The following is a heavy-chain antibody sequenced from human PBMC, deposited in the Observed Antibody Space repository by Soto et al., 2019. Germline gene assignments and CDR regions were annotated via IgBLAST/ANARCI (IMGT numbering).Heavy chain of an antibody. Sequence: PSETLSLTCTVSGGSISSGGYYWSWIRQHPGKGLEWIGYIYYSGSTYYNPSLKSRVTISVDTSKNQFSLKLSSVTAADTAVYYCAKDKPISSGYYYDDAFDIWGQGTMVTVSS. V-gene: IGHV4-31*03. J-gene: IGHJ3*02. D-gene: IGHD3-22*01. CDR1: GGSISSGGYY. CDR3: AKDKPISSGYYYDDAFDI. CDR2: IYYSGST.